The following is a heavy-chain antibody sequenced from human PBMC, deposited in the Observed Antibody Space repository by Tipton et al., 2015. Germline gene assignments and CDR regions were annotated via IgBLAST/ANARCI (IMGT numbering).Heavy chain of an antibody. V-gene: IGHV4-38-2*02. CDR2: ISHSGNT. CDR1: GYSISSGYY. CDR3: ARDAWAGDSRGFYDIY. J-gene: IGHJ4*02. Sequence: TLSLTCSVSGYSISSGYYWGWIRQPPGKGLEWIGSISHSGNTYYNPSLKSRVTMSRDTSKNQFALHLNSVTPDDTAVYFCARDAWAGDSRGFYDIYWGQGTLVRVSS. D-gene: IGHD3-22*01.